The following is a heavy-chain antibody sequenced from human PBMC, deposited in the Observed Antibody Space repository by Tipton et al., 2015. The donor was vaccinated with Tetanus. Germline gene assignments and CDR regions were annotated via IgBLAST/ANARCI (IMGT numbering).Heavy chain of an antibody. CDR1: GGSFSTYV. CDR3: ARGNRGSSWYL. CDR2: IIPIFGTI. J-gene: IGHJ4*02. V-gene: IGHV1-69*06. Sequence: QVQLVQSGAEVKKPGSSVKVSCETSGGSFSTYVTSWVRQAPGQGLEWMGSIIPIFGTITYAQKFQGRVTITADKSTSTAHMSLSSLRCEDSAVYYCARGNRGSSWYLWGQGTLVTVSS. D-gene: IGHD6-13*01.